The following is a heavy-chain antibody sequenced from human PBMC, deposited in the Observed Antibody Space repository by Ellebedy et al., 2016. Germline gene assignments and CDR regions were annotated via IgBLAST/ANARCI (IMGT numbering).Heavy chain of an antibody. V-gene: IGHV1-8*02. J-gene: IGHJ4*02. D-gene: IGHD6-19*01. Sequence: ASVKVSCKASGYTFTGYYMHWVRQAPGQGLEWMGWINPNSGNTGYAQKFQGRVTMTRNTSISTAYMELSSLRSEDTAVYYCARDAVAGNDYWGQGTLVTVSS. CDR1: GYTFTGYY. CDR3: ARDAVAGNDY. CDR2: INPNSGNT.